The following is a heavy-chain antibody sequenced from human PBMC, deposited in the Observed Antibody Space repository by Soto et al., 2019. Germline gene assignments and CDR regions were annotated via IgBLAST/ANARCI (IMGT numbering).Heavy chain of an antibody. V-gene: IGHV4-39*01. D-gene: IGHD6-13*01. CDR1: GGSISSSTYY. J-gene: IGHJ4*02. Sequence: SETLSLTCKVSGGSISSSTYYWGWIRQPPGKGLEWIGSIYYSGSTNYSPSLKSRVTTSVDTSKNQFSLQVSSVTAADTAVYYCARLKYSSGWSKEYYIEYWGQGTLVPVSS. CDR3: ARLKYSSGWSKEYYIEY. CDR2: IYYSGST.